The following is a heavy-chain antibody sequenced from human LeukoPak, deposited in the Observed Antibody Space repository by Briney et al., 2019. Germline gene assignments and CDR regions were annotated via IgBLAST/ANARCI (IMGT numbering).Heavy chain of an antibody. V-gene: IGHV3-7*01. CDR1: GFTFSTYW. CDR2: IKQDGSEK. J-gene: IGHJ3*02. D-gene: IGHD3-22*01. CDR3: AKETYYYDSSDPAGAAFDI. Sequence: PGGSLRLSCAASGFTFSTYWMTWVRQAAGRGLEWVATIKQDGSEKYYVDSVKGRFTISRDNSKNTLYLQMNSLRAEDTAVYYCAKETYYYDSSDPAGAAFDIWGQGTMVTVSS.